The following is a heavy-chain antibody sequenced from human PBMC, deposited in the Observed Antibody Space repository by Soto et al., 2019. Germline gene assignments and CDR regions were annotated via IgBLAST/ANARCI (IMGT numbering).Heavy chain of an antibody. V-gene: IGHV3-23*01. CDR3: AKTPGVETPGYPIFYFHF. D-gene: IGHD6-13*01. CDR2: ISDTGGRT. CDR1: RFIFTDYA. J-gene: IGHJ4*02. Sequence: PXGALKLSFFASRFIFTDYAMSWVRQAPGRGLDWVSGISDTGGRTLYADSVKGRFTVSRDRNTLFLHMGSLRAEDTAIYYSAKTPGVETPGYPIFYFHFSGQGALVTVAS.